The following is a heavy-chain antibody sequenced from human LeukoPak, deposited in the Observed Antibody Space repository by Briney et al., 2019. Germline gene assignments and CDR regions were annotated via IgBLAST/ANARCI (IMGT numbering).Heavy chain of an antibody. V-gene: IGHV1-3*01. CDR2: INAGNGNT. Sequence: ASVKVSCKASGYTFTSYAMHWVRQAPGQRLEWMGWINAGNGNTKYSQKFQGRVTITRDTSASTAYMELSSLRSEDTAVYYCARATLLTDYYFDYWGQGTLVTVSS. D-gene: IGHD7-27*01. CDR1: GYTFTSYA. CDR3: ARATLLTDYYFDY. J-gene: IGHJ4*02.